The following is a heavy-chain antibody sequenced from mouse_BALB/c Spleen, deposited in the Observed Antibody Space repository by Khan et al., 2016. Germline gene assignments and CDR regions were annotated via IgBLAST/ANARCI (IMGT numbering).Heavy chain of an antibody. CDR3: ARSGPFYFDY. J-gene: IGHJ2*01. D-gene: IGHD4-1*01. CDR2: ISYSGST. V-gene: IGHV3-2*02. Sequence: EVQLQESGPGLVKPSQSLSLTCTVTGYSITSDYAWNWIRQFPGNKLEWMGYISYSGSTIYNPSLKSRISITRDTSKNQFFLQLNSVTAEDTATYYCARSGPFYFDYWGQGTTLTVSS. CDR1: GYSITSDYA.